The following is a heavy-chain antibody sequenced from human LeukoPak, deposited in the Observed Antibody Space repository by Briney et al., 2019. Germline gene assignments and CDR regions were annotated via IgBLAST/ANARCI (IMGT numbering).Heavy chain of an antibody. D-gene: IGHD3-16*01. CDR2: IYYSGST. V-gene: IGHV4-59*01. J-gene: IGHJ6*02. CDR1: GGSISSYY. CDR3: ARSRYYDYVWGSALGYYGMDV. Sequence: SETLSLTRTVSGGSISSYYWSWIRQPPGKGLEWIGYIYYSGSTNYNPSLKSRVTISVDTSKNQFSLKLSSVTAADTAVYYCARSRYYDYVWGSALGYYGMDVWGQGTTVTVSS.